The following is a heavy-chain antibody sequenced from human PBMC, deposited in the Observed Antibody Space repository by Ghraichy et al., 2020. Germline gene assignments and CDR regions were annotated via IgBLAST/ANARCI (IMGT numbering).Heavy chain of an antibody. V-gene: IGHV3-48*02. D-gene: IGHD5-18*01. Sequence: GESPNISCTASGFTLSSYSMNWVRQAPGKGLEWVSYISSSSTTLYYADSVKGRFTISRDHARNSLYLQMNSLRDEDTAVYYCARDALRGYETMTGHWGHGNLVTSSS. CDR3: ARDALRGYETMTGH. J-gene: IGHJ4*01. CDR1: GFTLSSYS. CDR2: ISSSSTTL.